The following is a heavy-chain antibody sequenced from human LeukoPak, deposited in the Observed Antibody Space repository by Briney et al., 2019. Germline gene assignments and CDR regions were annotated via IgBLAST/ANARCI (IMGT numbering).Heavy chain of an antibody. V-gene: IGHV4-59*01. Sequence: PSETLSLTCTVSGGSISSYYWSWIRQPPGKGLEWIGYIYYSGSTNYNPSLKSRVTISVDTSKNQFSLKLSSVTAADTAVYYCARHNMVRGMLEYYFDYWGQGTLVTVSS. CDR2: IYYSGST. J-gene: IGHJ4*02. D-gene: IGHD3-10*01. CDR3: ARHNMVRGMLEYYFDY. CDR1: GGSISSYY.